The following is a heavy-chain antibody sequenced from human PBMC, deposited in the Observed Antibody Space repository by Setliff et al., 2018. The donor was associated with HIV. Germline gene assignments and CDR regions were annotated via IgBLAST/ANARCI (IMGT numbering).Heavy chain of an antibody. V-gene: IGHV3-20*04. J-gene: IGHJ4*02. CDR2: INWSGGTT. D-gene: IGHD3-10*01. Sequence: PGESLKISCAASGFTFDDYGMNWVRQAPGKGLEWVSGINWSGGTTNYADSVEGRFTISRDNAKNSLYLQMNTLRAEDTALYYCARDRRIYGSGSFDYWGQGTLVTVSS. CDR1: GFTFDDYG. CDR3: ARDRRIYGSGSFDY.